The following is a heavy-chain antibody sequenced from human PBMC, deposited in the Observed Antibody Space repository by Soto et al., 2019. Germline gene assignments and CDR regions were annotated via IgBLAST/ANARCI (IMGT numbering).Heavy chain of an antibody. J-gene: IGHJ4*02. CDR3: ARLVGAAAGPPYDFDY. CDR2: ISAYNGNT. Sequence: ASVKVSCKASGYTFTSYGISWVRPAHGQGLEWTGWISAYNGNTNYAQKLQGRVTMTTDTSTSTAYMELRSLRSDDTAVYYCARLVGAAAGPPYDFDYWGQGTLVTVSS. V-gene: IGHV1-18*01. D-gene: IGHD6-13*01. CDR1: GYTFTSYG.